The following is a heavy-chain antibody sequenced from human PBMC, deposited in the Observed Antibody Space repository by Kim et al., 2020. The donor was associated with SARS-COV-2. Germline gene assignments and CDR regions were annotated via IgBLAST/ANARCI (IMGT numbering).Heavy chain of an antibody. CDR1: GFSFSSYG. J-gene: IGHJ4*02. CDR3: AKETYSGSYDAY. CDR2: ISDDGSNT. V-gene: IGHV3-30*18. D-gene: IGHD1-26*01. Sequence: GGSLRLSCAASGFSFSSYGFHWVRQAPGKGLEWVAVISDDGSNTYYGESVKGRFTVSRDNSNSTLYLQMNSLRAEDTAVYYCAKETYSGSYDAYWGQGTLVTVSS.